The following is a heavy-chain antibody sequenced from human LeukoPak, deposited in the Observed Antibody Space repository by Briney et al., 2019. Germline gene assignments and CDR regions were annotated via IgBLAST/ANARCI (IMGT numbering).Heavy chain of an antibody. D-gene: IGHD3-3*01. CDR2: IRYDGSNK. V-gene: IGHV3-30*02. Sequence: PGGSLRLSCAASGFTFSSYGMHWVRQAPGKGLEWVAFIRYDGSNKYYADSVEGRFTISRDNSKNTLYLQMNSLRAEDTAVYYCAKEANDFWSGYFTPPYDAFDIWGQGTMVTVSS. CDR1: GFTFSSYG. J-gene: IGHJ3*02. CDR3: AKEANDFWSGYFTPPYDAFDI.